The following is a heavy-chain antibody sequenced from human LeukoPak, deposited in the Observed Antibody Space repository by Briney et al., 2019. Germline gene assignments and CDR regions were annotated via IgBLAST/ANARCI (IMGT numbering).Heavy chain of an antibody. CDR2: VHSSGRT. J-gene: IGHJ5*02. CDR3: ARGVGDRGGWFDP. D-gene: IGHD4-17*01. CDR1: GDSISSGGYF. Sequence: SETLSLTCTVSGDSISSGGYFWGWIRQPPGKGLEWIGSVHSSGRTYYNPSLNSRVIISVDTSKNQFSLKLSSVTAADTRVYYCARGVGDRGGWFDPWGQGTLVTVSS. V-gene: IGHV4-39*01.